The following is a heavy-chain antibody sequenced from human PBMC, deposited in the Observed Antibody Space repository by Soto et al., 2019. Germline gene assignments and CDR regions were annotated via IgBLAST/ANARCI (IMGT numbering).Heavy chain of an antibody. Sequence: ESGPTLVNPTQTLTLTCTFSGFSLSTSGVGVGWIRQPPGKALEWLALIYWDDDKRYSPSLKSRLTITKDTSKNQVVLTMTNMDPVDTATYYCAHMDGYGDYKGFYYYYYYMDVWGKGTTVTVSS. CDR3: AHMDGYGDYKGFYYYYYYMDV. CDR1: GFSLSTSGVG. D-gene: IGHD4-17*01. CDR2: IYWDDDK. J-gene: IGHJ6*03. V-gene: IGHV2-5*02.